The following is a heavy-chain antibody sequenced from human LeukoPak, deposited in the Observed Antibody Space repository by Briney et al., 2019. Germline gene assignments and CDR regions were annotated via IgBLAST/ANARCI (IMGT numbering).Heavy chain of an antibody. CDR3: ARNLPAADY. V-gene: IGHV3-66*01. CDR1: GFTFSNAW. CDR2: IYSGGTT. J-gene: IGHJ4*02. D-gene: IGHD2-2*01. Sequence: GGSLRLSCAASGFTFSNAWMSWVRQAPGKGLEWVSIIYSGGTTYYADSVRGRFTISRDNAKNSLYLQMNSLRAEDTAVYYCARNLPAADYWGQGTLVTVSS.